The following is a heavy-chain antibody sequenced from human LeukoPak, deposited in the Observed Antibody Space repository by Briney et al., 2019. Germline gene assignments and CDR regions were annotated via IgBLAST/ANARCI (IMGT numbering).Heavy chain of an antibody. CDR3: AKGGVYPYFDY. CDR1: GFTFNGYA. Sequence: GGSLRLSCVASGFTFNGYAMHWVRQAPGKGLEWVSLITWNGDTSYYADSVKDRFIISRDNSKNTLYLQMNSLRAEDTAVYYCAKGGVYPYFDYWGQGTLVTVSS. D-gene: IGHD3-10*01. J-gene: IGHJ4*02. V-gene: IGHV3-43D*03. CDR2: ITWNGDTS.